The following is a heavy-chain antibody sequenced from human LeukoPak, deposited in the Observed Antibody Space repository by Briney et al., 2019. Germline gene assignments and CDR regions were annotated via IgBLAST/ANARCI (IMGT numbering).Heavy chain of an antibody. CDR3: AKGIRQLGNYYYYMDV. CDR2: ISGTGANT. D-gene: IGHD7-27*01. V-gene: IGHV3-23*01. Sequence: GGSLRLSCAVSGFTFSNYVMIWVRQAPGKGLEGVSAISGTGANTFYADSVKGRFPMSRDNPKNMLYLQMNSLRAEDTALYYCAKGIRQLGNYYYYMDVWGKGTTVTVSS. J-gene: IGHJ6*03. CDR1: GFTFSNYV.